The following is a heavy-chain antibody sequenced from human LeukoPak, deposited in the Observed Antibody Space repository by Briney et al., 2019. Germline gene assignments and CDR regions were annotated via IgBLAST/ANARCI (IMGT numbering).Heavy chain of an antibody. V-gene: IGHV1-46*01. CDR2: INPSGGST. CDR3: ARDYYGSGSFYPRGMDV. D-gene: IGHD3-10*01. CDR1: GYTFTSYY. Sequence: GASVKVSCKASGYTFTSYYMHWVRQAPGQGLEWMGIINPSGGSTSYAQKFQGRVTMTRDTSTSTVYMGLSSLRSEDTAVYYCARDYYGSGSFYPRGMDVWGQGTTVTVSS. J-gene: IGHJ6*02.